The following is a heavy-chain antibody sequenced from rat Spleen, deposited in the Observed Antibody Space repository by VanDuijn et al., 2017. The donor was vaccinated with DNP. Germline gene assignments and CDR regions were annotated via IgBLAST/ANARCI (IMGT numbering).Heavy chain of an antibody. D-gene: IGHD1-9*01. V-gene: IGHV2-6*01. CDR2: VSSGGST. Sequence: QVQLEESGPGLVQPSQTLSLTCTVSGFSLSSYTVTWVRQPPGKGLEWIAAVSSGGSTFYNSALKSRLSISRDTSKSQVFLKMNSLQTEDTAMYFCARYYGYNYYAMDAWGQGTSVTVSS. CDR1: GFSLSSYT. J-gene: IGHJ4*01. CDR3: ARYYGYNYYAMDA.